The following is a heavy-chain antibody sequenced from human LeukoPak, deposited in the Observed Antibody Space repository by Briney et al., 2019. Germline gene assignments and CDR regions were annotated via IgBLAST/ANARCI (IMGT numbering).Heavy chain of an antibody. Sequence: PGGSLRLSCAASGFTFSSYSMNWVRQAPGKGLEWVSSISSSSSYIYYADSVKGRFTISRDNAKSSLYLQMNSLRAEDAAVYYCAADYGGNSVFDYWGQGTLVTVSS. CDR2: ISSSSSYI. J-gene: IGHJ4*02. CDR3: AADYGGNSVFDY. CDR1: GFTFSSYS. V-gene: IGHV3-21*01. D-gene: IGHD4-23*01.